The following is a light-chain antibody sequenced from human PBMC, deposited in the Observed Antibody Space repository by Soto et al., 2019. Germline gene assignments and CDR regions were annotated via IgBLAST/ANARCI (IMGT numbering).Light chain of an antibody. CDR1: QSVDYN. V-gene: IGKV3-15*01. J-gene: IGKJ1*01. CDR3: QHYDRAPMWT. Sequence: EVVLTQSPATLSVSPGERVTLSCRASQSVDYNLAWYQQKPGQAPRLLIYGVATRATGIPARFSGSASGTEFTLTISRLDPEDFAVYYCQHYDRAPMWTFGQGTKVDIK. CDR2: GVA.